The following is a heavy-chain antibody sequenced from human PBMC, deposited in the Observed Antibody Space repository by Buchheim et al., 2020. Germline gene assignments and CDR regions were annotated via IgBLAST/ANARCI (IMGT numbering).Heavy chain of an antibody. CDR1: GYTFTGYY. V-gene: IGHV1-69*09. CDR3: ARDGSSGYGYYYYGMDV. J-gene: IGHJ6*02. Sequence: QVQLVQSGAEVKKPGASVKVSCKASGYTFTGYYMHWVRQAPGQGLEWMGRIIPILGIANYAQKFQGRVTITADKSTSTAYMELSSLRSEDTAVYYCARDGSSGYGYYYYGMDVWGQGTT. D-gene: IGHD3-22*01. CDR2: IIPILGIA.